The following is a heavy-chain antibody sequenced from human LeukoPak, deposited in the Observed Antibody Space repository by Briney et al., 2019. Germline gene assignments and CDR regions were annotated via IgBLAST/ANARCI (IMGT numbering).Heavy chain of an antibody. CDR1: GYTFTGYY. CDR3: ARDRSAIRIVVVEYYFDY. V-gene: IGHV1-2*02. Sequence: ASVKVSCXASGYTFTGYYMHWVRQAPRQGLEWMGWINPNSGGTNYAQKFQGRVTMTRDTSISTAYMELSRLRSDDTAVYYCARDRSAIRIVVVEYYFDYWGQGTLVTVSS. D-gene: IGHD2-21*01. J-gene: IGHJ4*02. CDR2: INPNSGGT.